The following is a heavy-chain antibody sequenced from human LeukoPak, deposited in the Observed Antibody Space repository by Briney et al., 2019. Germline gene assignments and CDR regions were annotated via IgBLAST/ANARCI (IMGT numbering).Heavy chain of an antibody. CDR2: IYYSGST. CDR3: ARENFYDPRGYFHL. J-gene: IGHJ2*01. D-gene: IGHD3-3*01. CDR1: SASINGDDFF. Sequence: SETLSLTCSVSSASINGDDFFWGWIRQPPGKGLEWIGNIYYSGSTYYNPSLERRISISMDASKNQFSLKLNSVTAADTAVYFCARENFYDPRGYFHLWGRGTLVSVSS. V-gene: IGHV4-30-4*01.